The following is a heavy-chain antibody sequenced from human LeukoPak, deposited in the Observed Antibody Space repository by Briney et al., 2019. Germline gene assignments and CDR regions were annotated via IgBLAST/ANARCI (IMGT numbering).Heavy chain of an antibody. J-gene: IGHJ3*02. V-gene: IGHV4-34*01. CDR2: IYYSGST. D-gene: IGHD3-16*02. CDR1: GGSFSGYY. Sequence: SETLSLTCAVYGGSFSGYYWSWIRQPPGKGLEWIGSIYYSGSTYYNPSLKSRVTISVDTSKNQFSLKLSSVTAADTAVYYCARQTRETRYDAFDIWGQGTMVTVSS. CDR3: ARQTRETRYDAFDI.